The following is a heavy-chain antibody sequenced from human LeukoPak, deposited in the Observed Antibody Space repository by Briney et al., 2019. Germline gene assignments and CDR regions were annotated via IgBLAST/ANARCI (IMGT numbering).Heavy chain of an antibody. Sequence: ASVKVSCKAFGYTFTSNYMHWVRQAPGQGPEWMGVISPSGGSTTYAQKFQGRVTLTRDMSTSTDYLELSRLRSDDTAVYYCARGRDGYNLYAWGQGTLVTVSS. V-gene: IGHV1-46*01. D-gene: IGHD5-24*01. CDR1: GYTFTSNY. CDR2: ISPSGGST. CDR3: ARGRDGYNLYA. J-gene: IGHJ5*02.